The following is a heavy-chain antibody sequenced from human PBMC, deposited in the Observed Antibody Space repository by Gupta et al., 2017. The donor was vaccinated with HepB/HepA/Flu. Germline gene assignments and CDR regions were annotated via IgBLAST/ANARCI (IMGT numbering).Heavy chain of an antibody. CDR2: ISYEGSNK. V-gene: IGHV3-30*03. CDR3: TRASYDSSGYDYGMDV. J-gene: IGHJ6*02. D-gene: IGHD3-22*01. Sequence: QVQLVESGGGVVQPGRSLRLSCAASGFTFSNYGMHCVRQAPGKGLEWVAAISYEGSNKYYADSVKGRFTISRDNPKNMMYLQMTSLRPEDTGVYYCTRASYDSSGYDYGMDVWGQGTTVTVSS. CDR1: GFTFSNYG.